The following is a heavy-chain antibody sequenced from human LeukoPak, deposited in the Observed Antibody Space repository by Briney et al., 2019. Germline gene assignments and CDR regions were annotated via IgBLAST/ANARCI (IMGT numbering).Heavy chain of an antibody. J-gene: IGHJ4*02. D-gene: IGHD6-13*01. CDR2: IYYSGST. V-gene: IGHV4-61*01. CDR3: ARSAGIAAASGPDY. Sequence: SQTLSLTCTVSGGSISSGSYYWSWIRQPPGKGLEWIGYIYYSGSTNYNPSLKSRVTISVDTSKNQFSLKLSSVTAADTAVYYCARSAGIAAASGPDYWGQGTLVTVSS. CDR1: GGSISSGSYY.